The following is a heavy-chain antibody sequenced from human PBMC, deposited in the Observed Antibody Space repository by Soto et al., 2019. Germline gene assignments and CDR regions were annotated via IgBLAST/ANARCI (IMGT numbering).Heavy chain of an antibody. CDR1: GYTFTSYY. Sequence: QVQLVQSGAEVKKPGASVKVSCKASGYTFTSYYMHWVRQAPGQGLEWMGIINPSGGSTSYAQKFQGRVTMTRDTSTSTVYMELSSLRSEDTAVYYCARGGRVLIAAAVRYFDYWGQGTLVTVSS. CDR2: INPSGGST. D-gene: IGHD6-13*01. J-gene: IGHJ4*02. CDR3: ARGGRVLIAAAVRYFDY. V-gene: IGHV1-46*03.